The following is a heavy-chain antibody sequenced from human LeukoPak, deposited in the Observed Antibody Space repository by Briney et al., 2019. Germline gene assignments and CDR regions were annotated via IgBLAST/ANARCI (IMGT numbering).Heavy chain of an antibody. CDR2: IGTAGDT. CDR3: ARDRSHDSSGYPDWYFDL. V-gene: IGHV3-13*01. D-gene: IGHD3-22*01. CDR1: GFTFSSYD. J-gene: IGHJ2*01. Sequence: GGPLRLSCAASGFTFSSYDMHWVRQATGKGLEWVSAIGTAGDTYYPGSVKGRFTISRENAKNSLYLQMNSLRAGDTAVYYCARDRSHDSSGYPDWYFDLWGRGTLVTVSS.